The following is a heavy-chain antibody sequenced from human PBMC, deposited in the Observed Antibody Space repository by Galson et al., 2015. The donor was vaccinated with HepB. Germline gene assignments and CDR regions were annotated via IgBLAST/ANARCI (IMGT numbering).Heavy chain of an antibody. J-gene: IGHJ4*02. D-gene: IGHD2-21*01. CDR3: VSLWSF. Sequence: SLRLSCAASGFTFSSYEMSWVRQAPGKGLEWVSYISSSGSTIYYADSVKGRFTISRDNAKNSLYLQMYSLTTEDTGVYHCVSLWSFWGQGTLVTVSS. CDR1: GFTFSSYE. V-gene: IGHV3-48*03. CDR2: ISSSGSTI.